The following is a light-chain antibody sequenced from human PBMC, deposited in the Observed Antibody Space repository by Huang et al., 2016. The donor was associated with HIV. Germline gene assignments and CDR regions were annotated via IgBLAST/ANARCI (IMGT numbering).Light chain of an antibody. V-gene: IGKV3-11*01. CDR2: DAA. CDR3: QQRSNWPLT. CDR1: QSVSSS. Sequence: EIVLTQSPATLSLSPGERATLSCRASQSVSSSLAWYQQKPGPAPRLLIYDAANRATGIPARFSGSGSGTDFTLTNSSLEPEDFAVYYCQQRSNWPLTFGGGTKVDIK. J-gene: IGKJ4*01.